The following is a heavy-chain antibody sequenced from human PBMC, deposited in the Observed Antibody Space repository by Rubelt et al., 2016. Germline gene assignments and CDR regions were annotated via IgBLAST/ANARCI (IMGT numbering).Heavy chain of an antibody. J-gene: IGHJ4*02. CDR2: IKEDGSEK. D-gene: IGHD3-22*01. V-gene: IGHV3-7*01. Sequence: EVQLVESGGGVVQPGGSLRLSCAVSGFTFSSYWMTWVRQAPGKGLEWVANIKEDGSEKDYVEGRFTISRDNAKNLLYLQMNSLRAEDTAVYYCARGPRHYYDSSGYYYSGFDCWGQGTRVTVSS. CDR3: ARGPRHYYDSSGYYYSGFDC. CDR1: GFTFSSYW.